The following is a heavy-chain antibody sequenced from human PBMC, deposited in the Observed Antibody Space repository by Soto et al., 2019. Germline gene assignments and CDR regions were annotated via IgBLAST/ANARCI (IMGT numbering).Heavy chain of an antibody. J-gene: IGHJ6*03. CDR2: TIPLLGIA. CDR1: RGTFSSYT. CDR3: GIDRGYRTPSRYDCYMVV. Sequence: QVQLVQSGAAVKKPGSSVKVSCKASRGTFSSYTISWVRQAPGQRLEWMGRTIPLLGIANYAQKFQGRVHITADKSKSTANMGPGSQRAEHPAVYYCGIDRGYRTPSRYDCYMVVWGKGRTVTVSS. V-gene: IGHV1-69*02. D-gene: IGHD2-2*02.